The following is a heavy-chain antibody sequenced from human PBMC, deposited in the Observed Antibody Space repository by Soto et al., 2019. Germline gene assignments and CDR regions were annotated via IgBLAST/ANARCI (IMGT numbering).Heavy chain of an antibody. Sequence: QVQLQQWGAGLLKPSETLSLTCADYGGSFSGYYWNWIRQPPGKGLEWIGESNHSGSTNYNPSLKSRVTMSVDTSKYQFSLKLFSVTAADTAVYYCARGALGSMVRGVTNWFDPWAQGTLVTVSS. D-gene: IGHD3-10*01. J-gene: IGHJ5*02. CDR2: SNHSGST. V-gene: IGHV4-34*01. CDR3: ARGALGSMVRGVTNWFDP. CDR1: GGSFSGYY.